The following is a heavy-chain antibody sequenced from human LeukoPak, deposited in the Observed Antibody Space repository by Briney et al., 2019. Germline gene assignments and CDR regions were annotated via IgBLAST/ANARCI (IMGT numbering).Heavy chain of an antibody. Sequence: GGSLRLSCAASGFTFSSYAMSWVRQAPGKGLEWVSAISGSGGSTYYADSVKGRFTISRDNSKNTLYLQMNSLRAEDTAVYYCAKVGVGATPPYYSYYYYYMDVWGKGTTVTVSS. D-gene: IGHD1-26*01. CDR3: AKVGVGATPPYYSYYYYYMDV. V-gene: IGHV3-23*01. J-gene: IGHJ6*03. CDR1: GFTFSSYA. CDR2: ISGSGGST.